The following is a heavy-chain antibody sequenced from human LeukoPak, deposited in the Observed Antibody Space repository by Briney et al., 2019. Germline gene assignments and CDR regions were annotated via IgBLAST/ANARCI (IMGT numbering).Heavy chain of an antibody. D-gene: IGHD2-15*01. CDR2: IHYSGST. CDR1: GGSISSSSYY. V-gene: IGHV4-39*07. Sequence: PSETLSLTCTVSGGSISSSSYYWAWIRQPPGKGLEWIGSIHYSGSTYYNPSLQSRVTISIDTSKNQFSLKLRFVTAADTAVYYCARVRCSGGSCPYYYYCYYMDVWGKGTTVTVSS. CDR3: ARVRCSGGSCPYYYYCYYMDV. J-gene: IGHJ6*03.